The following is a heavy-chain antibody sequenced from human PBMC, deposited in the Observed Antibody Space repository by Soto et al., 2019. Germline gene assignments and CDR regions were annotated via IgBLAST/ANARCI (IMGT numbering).Heavy chain of an antibody. CDR2: IRSKANSYAT. Sequence: EVQLEESGGGLVQPGGSLKLSCAASGFTFSGSATHWVRQASGKGLEWVGRIRSKANSYATAYAASVTGRFTISRDDSKNTWYLQMNSLKAEDTAVYYCTRHVSANGFDYWGQGTLVTVSS. CDR3: TRHVSANGFDY. J-gene: IGHJ4*02. D-gene: IGHD6-25*01. V-gene: IGHV3-73*01. CDR1: GFTFSGSA.